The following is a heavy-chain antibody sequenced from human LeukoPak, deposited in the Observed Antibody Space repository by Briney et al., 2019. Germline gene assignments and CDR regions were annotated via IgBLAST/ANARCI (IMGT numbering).Heavy chain of an antibody. J-gene: IGHJ4*02. D-gene: IGHD2-2*01. CDR2: ISNSGSS. CDR1: GASISSLY. V-gene: IGHV4-59*11. CDR3: ARGGGCRSTSCDFDH. Sequence: SETLSLTCTVSGASISSLYWNWIRQPPGKGLEWIGYISNSGSSSYNPSLNSRVTISIDTSKNQFSLNLNSVTAADTAVYYCARGGGCRSTSCDFDHWGQGTLVTVS.